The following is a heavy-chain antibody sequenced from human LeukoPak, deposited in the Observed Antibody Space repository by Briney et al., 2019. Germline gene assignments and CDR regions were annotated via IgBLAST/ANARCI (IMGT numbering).Heavy chain of an antibody. Sequence: GGSLRLSCAASGFTFSSYGMHWVRQAPGKGLEWVALIWYDGSNKYYTDSVKGRLTISRDNSKNTLYLQMNSLRAEDTAIYYCARESSGWLGYWGQGTLVTVSS. CDR3: ARESSGWLGY. CDR1: GFTFSSYG. J-gene: IGHJ4*02. CDR2: IWYDGSNK. V-gene: IGHV3-33*01. D-gene: IGHD6-19*01.